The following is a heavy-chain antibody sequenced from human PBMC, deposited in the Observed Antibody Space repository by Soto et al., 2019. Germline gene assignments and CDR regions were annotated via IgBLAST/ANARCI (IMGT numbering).Heavy chain of an antibody. CDR1: GGSISSGGYS. CDR3: ARGVGGAARFNPSLWFDP. V-gene: IGHV4-30-2*01. CDR2: IYHSGST. D-gene: IGHD6-6*01. J-gene: IGHJ5*02. Sequence: PSETLSLTCAVSGGSISSGGYSWSWIRQPPGKGLEWIGYIYHSGSTYYNPSLKSRVTISVDRSKNQFSLKLSSVPAADTAVSYWARGVGGAARFNPSLWFDPWGQGTLVAVSS.